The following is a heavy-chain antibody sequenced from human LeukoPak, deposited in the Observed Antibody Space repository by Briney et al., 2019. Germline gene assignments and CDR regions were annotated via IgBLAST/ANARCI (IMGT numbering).Heavy chain of an antibody. CDR2: IRYDGSNK. J-gene: IGHJ4*02. CDR3: ARPSPPGDGYNPCDY. V-gene: IGHV3-30*02. D-gene: IGHD5-24*01. CDR1: GFTFNNYG. Sequence: GGSLRLSCAASGFTFNNYGMHWVRQAPGKGLEWVAFIRYDGSNKYYADSVKGRFTISRDNSKSTVYLQMNSLRPEDTAVYYCARPSPPGDGYNPCDYWGPGALVIVSS.